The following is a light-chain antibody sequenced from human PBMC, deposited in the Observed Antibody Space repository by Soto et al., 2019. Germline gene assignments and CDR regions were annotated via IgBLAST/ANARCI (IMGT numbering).Light chain of an antibody. CDR2: EVS. J-gene: IGLJ1*01. CDR1: SSDVGGYNY. Sequence: QSFLTQPASLPGSPGQSITISCTGTSSDVGGYNYVSWYQQHPGKAPKLMIYEVSNRPSGVSNRFSGSKSGNTASLTISGLQAEDETDYYCSSYTSSNTYVFGTGTKATVL. CDR3: SSYTSSNTYV. V-gene: IGLV2-14*01.